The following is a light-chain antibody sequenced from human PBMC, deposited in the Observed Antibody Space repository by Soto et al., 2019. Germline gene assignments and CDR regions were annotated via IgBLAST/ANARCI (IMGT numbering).Light chain of an antibody. CDR3: QQYKKWPRT. Sequence: EIVVTQSPATLSLSPGERATLSCRASQSVSSYLAWYQQKPGQAPRLLIYDASTRATGIPARFSGSGSGTEFTLTISSLQSEDFAVYYCQQYKKWPRTFGHGTKVDIK. J-gene: IGKJ1*01. CDR2: DAS. CDR1: QSVSSY. V-gene: IGKV3-15*01.